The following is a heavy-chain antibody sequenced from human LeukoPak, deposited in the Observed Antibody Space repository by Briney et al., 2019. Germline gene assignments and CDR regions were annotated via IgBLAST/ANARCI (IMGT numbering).Heavy chain of an antibody. CDR1: GGSISSGSYY. D-gene: IGHD6-19*01. CDR2: IYNSGNA. Sequence: SETLSLTCTVSGGSISSGSYYWNWIRQPAGKGLEWIGRIYNSGNANYNPSLKSRVTISVDTSKNQFSLKLSSVTAADTAVYYCARYEAVAGVFDYWGQGTLVTVSS. V-gene: IGHV4-61*02. CDR3: ARYEAVAGVFDY. J-gene: IGHJ4*02.